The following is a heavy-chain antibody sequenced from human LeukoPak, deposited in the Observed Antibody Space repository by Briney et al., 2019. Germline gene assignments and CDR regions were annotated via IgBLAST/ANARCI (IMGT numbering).Heavy chain of an antibody. V-gene: IGHV4-59*12. J-gene: IGHJ6*02. Sequence: SETLSLTCTVSGGSISSYYWTWIRQTPGKELEWIGYIYYSGRTNYNPSLKSRVSISVDTSRNQLSLMLTSVTAADTAVYYCARGGYSSSWSLGMDVWGQGTTVTVSS. CDR3: ARGGYSSSWSLGMDV. CDR2: IYYSGRT. CDR1: GGSISSYY. D-gene: IGHD6-13*01.